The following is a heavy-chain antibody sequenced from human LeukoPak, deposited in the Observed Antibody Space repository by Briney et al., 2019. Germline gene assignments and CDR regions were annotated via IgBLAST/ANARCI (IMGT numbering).Heavy chain of an antibody. CDR3: ARLATTPYYYYYGMDV. CDR2: INAGNGNT. Sequence: ASVKVSCKASGYTFTSYAMHWVRQAPGQRLEWMGWINAGNGNTKYSQKFQGRVTITRDTSASTAYMELSSLRSEDTAVYYCARLATTPYYYYYGMDVWGQRTTVTVSS. CDR1: GYTFTSYA. D-gene: IGHD5-12*01. J-gene: IGHJ6*02. V-gene: IGHV1-3*01.